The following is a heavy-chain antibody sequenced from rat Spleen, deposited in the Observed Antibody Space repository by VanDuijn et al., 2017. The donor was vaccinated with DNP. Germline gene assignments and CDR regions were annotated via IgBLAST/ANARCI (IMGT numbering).Heavy chain of an antibody. CDR1: GFSLTSYS. Sequence: QVQLKESGPGLVQPSQTLSLTCTVSGFSLTSYSVSWVRQPPGKGLEWIAAISSGGNPYSKSALKSRLSISRDTSKSQVFLKMNSLQTEDTAIYFCMSVAMDAWGQGTSVTVSS. J-gene: IGHJ4*01. CDR2: ISSGGNP. CDR3: MSVAMDA. V-gene: IGHV2-6*01.